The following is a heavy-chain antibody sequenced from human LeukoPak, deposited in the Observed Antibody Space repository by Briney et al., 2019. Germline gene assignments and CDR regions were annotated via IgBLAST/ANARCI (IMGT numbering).Heavy chain of an antibody. Sequence: ASVKVSCKASGYTFTSYDINWVRQATGQGLEWMGWMNPNSGNTGYAQKFQGRVTMTRDTAISTAYMELSRLRSDDTAVYYCARGPGVVVPAAMGYWGQGTLVTVSS. CDR1: GYTFTSYD. CDR2: MNPNSGNT. J-gene: IGHJ4*02. CDR3: ARGPGVVVPAAMGY. V-gene: IGHV1-8*01. D-gene: IGHD2-2*01.